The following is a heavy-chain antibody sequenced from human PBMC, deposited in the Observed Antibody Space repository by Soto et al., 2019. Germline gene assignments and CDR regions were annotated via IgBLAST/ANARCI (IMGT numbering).Heavy chain of an antibody. CDR1: GYTFTSYY. V-gene: IGHV1-46*03. CDR2: INPSGGST. J-gene: IGHJ3*02. CDR3: ARDRSIVPAAMDPFFDGFDS. D-gene: IGHD2-2*01. Sequence: ASVKVSCKASGYTFTSYYMHWVRQAPGQGLEWMGIINPSGGSTSYAQKFQGRVTMTRDTSTSTVYMELSSLRSEDTAVYYCARDRSIVPAAMDPFFDGFDSWGEVTMFT.